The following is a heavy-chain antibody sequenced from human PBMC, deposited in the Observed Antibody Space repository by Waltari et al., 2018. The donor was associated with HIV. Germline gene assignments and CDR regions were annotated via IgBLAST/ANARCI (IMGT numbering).Heavy chain of an antibody. D-gene: IGHD5-18*01. CDR1: GVPFRNYG. CDR2: IWYDGRNK. V-gene: IGHV3-33*01. CDR3: ASGYGGRNFDF. J-gene: IGHJ4*02. Sequence: QVKLVESGGGVVQPGKYVSLSCAASGVPFRNYGMHWVRQAPGKGLEWVAIIWYDGRNKFYADSVKGRFTISRDNSRNTVYLQMDSVRVDDTAVYYCASGYGGRNFDFWGPGTPVSVSS.